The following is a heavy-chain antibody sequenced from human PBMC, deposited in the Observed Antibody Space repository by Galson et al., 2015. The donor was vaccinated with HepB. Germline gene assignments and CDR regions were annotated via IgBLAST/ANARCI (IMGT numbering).Heavy chain of an antibody. CDR3: ATNLAAAGLYYYYYGMDV. D-gene: IGHD6-13*01. J-gene: IGHJ6*02. Sequence: SVKVSCKVSGYTLTELSMHWVRQAPGKGLEWMGGFDPEDGETIYAQKFQGRVTMTEDTSTDTAYMELSSLRSEDTAVYYCATNLAAAGLYYYYYGMDVWGQGTTVTVSS. CDR2: FDPEDGET. V-gene: IGHV1-24*01. CDR1: GYTLTELS.